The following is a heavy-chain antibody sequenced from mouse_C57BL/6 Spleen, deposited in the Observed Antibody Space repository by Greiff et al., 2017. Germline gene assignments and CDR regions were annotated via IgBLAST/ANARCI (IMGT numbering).Heavy chain of an antibody. D-gene: IGHD2-1*01. J-gene: IGHJ4*01. Sequence: EVKVEESGGGLVQPGGSMKLSCVASGFTFSNYWMNWVRQSPEKGLEWVAQIRLKSDNYATHYAESVKGRFTISRDDSKSSAYLQMNNLRAEDTGIYYCTGYGNSLDYWGQGTSVTVSS. CDR2: IRLKSDNYAT. CDR1: GFTFSNYW. V-gene: IGHV6-3*01. CDR3: TGYGNSLDY.